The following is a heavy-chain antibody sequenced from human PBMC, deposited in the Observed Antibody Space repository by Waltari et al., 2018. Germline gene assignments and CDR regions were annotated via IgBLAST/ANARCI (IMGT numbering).Heavy chain of an antibody. CDR2: INSDGSST. J-gene: IGHJ4*02. V-gene: IGHV3-74*01. CDR1: GFTFSSYW. D-gene: IGHD4-4*01. CDR3: ARAGSTVTTPLPGY. Sequence: VQLVESGGGLVQPGGSLRLSCAASGFTFSSYWMHWVRQAPGKGLVWVSRINSDGSSTSYADSGKGRFTISRDNAKITLYLQMNSLRAEDTAVYYCARAGSTVTTPLPGYWGQGTLVTVSS.